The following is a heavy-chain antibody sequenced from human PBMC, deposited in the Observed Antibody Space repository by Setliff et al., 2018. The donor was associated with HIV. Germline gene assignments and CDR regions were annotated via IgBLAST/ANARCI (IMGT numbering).Heavy chain of an antibody. CDR1: GYTFTSYD. CDR2: MNPNSGNT. D-gene: IGHD6-13*01. J-gene: IGHJ3*02. CDR3: AKGSSYSSSWYVFRPQALNDAFDI. Sequence: ASVKVSCKASGYTFTSYDLNWVRPATGLGLEWMGWMNPNSGNTGYAQKFQGRVTMTRSTSISTAYMELSSLRSEDTAVYYCAKGSSYSSSWYVFRPQALNDAFDIWAQGTMVTVSS. V-gene: IGHV1-8*02.